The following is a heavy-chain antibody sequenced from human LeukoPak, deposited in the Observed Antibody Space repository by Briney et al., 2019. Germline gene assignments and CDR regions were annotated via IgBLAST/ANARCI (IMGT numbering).Heavy chain of an antibody. Sequence: GGSLRLSCAASGFTFSSYGMHWVRQAPGKGLEWVAFIRYDGSKKYYADSVKGRFTISRDNSKNTLYLQMNSLRAEDTAVYYCSKGAKRLGYCSGGTCYSNYDYYYMDVWGKGTTVTISS. D-gene: IGHD2-15*01. J-gene: IGHJ6*03. V-gene: IGHV3-30*02. CDR1: GFTFSSYG. CDR2: IRYDGSKK. CDR3: SKGAKRLGYCSGGTCYSNYDYYYMDV.